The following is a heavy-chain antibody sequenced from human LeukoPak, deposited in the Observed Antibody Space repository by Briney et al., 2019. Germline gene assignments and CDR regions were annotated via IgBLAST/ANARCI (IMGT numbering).Heavy chain of an antibody. Sequence: AASVKASCKASGYTFTGYYMHWVRQAPGQGLEWMGWINPNSGGTNYAQKFQGRVTMTRDTSISTAYMELSRLRSDDTAVYYCARASYDSSGYIHDAFDIWGQGTMVTVSS. J-gene: IGHJ3*02. CDR2: INPNSGGT. CDR1: GYTFTGYY. CDR3: ARASYDSSGYIHDAFDI. D-gene: IGHD3-22*01. V-gene: IGHV1-2*02.